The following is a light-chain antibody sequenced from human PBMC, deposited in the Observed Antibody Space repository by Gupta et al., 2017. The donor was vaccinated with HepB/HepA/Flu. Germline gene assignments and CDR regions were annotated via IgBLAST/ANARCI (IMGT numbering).Light chain of an antibody. CDR2: EVS. CDR3: SSYASSNNLV. CDR1: SSDVGGYNY. Sequence: SALPQPPSASGSPGQSVTISCTGTSSDVGGYNYVSWYQQHPGKAPKLMIYEVSKRPSGVPDRFSGSKSGNTASLTVSGLQAEDEADYYCSSYASSNNLVFGGGTKLTVL. J-gene: IGLJ2*01. V-gene: IGLV2-8*01.